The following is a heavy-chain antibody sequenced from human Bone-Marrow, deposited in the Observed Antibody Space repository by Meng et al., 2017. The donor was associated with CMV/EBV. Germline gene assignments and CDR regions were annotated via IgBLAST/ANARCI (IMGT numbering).Heavy chain of an antibody. CDR1: GFTFSSYS. J-gene: IGHJ4*02. Sequence: GGSLRLSCAASGFTFSSYSMNWVRQAPGKGLEWVSSISSSSSYIYYADSVKGRFTISRDNAKNSLYLQMNSLRAEDTAVYYCASLGYCSSTSCYTDWGQGTLVTASS. V-gene: IGHV3-21*01. D-gene: IGHD2-2*02. CDR3: ASLGYCSSTSCYTD. CDR2: ISSSSSYI.